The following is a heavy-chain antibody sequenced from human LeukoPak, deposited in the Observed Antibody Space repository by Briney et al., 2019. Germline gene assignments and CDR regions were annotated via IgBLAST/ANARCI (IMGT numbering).Heavy chain of an antibody. CDR1: GFTFGDYV. Sequence: GGSLRLSCTASGFTFGDYVMSWVRQAPGKGLEWVGFIRSKAYGGTTEYAASVKGRFTISRDDSKSIAYLQMNSLKTEDTAAYYCTRGKYYDFWSGYYPDYWGQGTLVTVSS. CDR2: IRSKAYGGTT. D-gene: IGHD3-3*01. V-gene: IGHV3-49*04. CDR3: TRGKYYDFWSGYYPDY. J-gene: IGHJ4*02.